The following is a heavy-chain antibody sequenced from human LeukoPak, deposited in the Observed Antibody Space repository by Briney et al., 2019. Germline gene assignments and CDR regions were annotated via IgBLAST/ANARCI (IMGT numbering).Heavy chain of an antibody. D-gene: IGHD2-15*01. V-gene: IGHV3-23*01. CDR1: GFTFSSYA. CDR2: VTARADNT. CDR3: AKDQRYQVVGNNYYGMDV. Sequence: GGSLRLSCAASGFTFSSYAMTWVRQAPGKGLEWVSTVTARADNTYYADSVKGRFTISRDNSKNTLSLQMDSLRAEDTAVYYCAKDQRYQVVGNNYYGMDVWGQGTTVTVSS. J-gene: IGHJ6*02.